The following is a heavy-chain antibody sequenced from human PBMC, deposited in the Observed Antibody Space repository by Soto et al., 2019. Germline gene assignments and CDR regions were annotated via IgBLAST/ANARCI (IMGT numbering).Heavy chain of an antibody. CDR2: ITNKANGYAT. CDR3: DRQGVALELDF. J-gene: IGHJ4*02. V-gene: IGHV3-73*01. CDR1: GFTFNIAA. Sequence: EVQLVDSGGGLVQPGGSLKLSCAASGFTFNIAAIHWVRQASGKGLEWVGLITNKANGYATAYAPSVKGRITVSRDDSKNMAFLQMNSLKTEDTAVYYCDRQGVALELDFWGQGTLVTVSS. D-gene: IGHD2-21*01.